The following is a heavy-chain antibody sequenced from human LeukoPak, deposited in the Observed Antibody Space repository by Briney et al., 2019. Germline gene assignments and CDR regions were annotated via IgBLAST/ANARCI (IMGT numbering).Heavy chain of an antibody. CDR2: IYYSGST. J-gene: IGHJ4*02. V-gene: IGHV4-39*01. CDR1: GGSISSSSYY. Sequence: SSETLSLTCTVSGGSISSSSYYWGWIRQPPGKGLEWIGSIYYSGSTYYNPSLKSRVTISVDTSKNQFSLKLSSVTAADTAVYYCAGRRTMSIAARPDFDYWGQGTLVTVSS. CDR3: AGRRTMSIAARPDFDY. D-gene: IGHD6-6*01.